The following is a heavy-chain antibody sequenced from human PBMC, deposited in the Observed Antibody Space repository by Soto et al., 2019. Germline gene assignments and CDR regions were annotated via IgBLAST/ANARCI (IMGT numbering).Heavy chain of an antibody. Sequence: QVQLVESGGGVVQPGRSLRLSCAASGFTFSSYGMHWVRQAPGKGLEWVAVISYDGSNKYYADSVKGRFTISRDNSKNTLYLQMNSLRAEDTAVYYWAKADQIVVVTAINYWGQGTLVTVSS. CDR3: AKADQIVVVTAINY. D-gene: IGHD2-21*02. V-gene: IGHV3-30*18. J-gene: IGHJ4*02. CDR1: GFTFSSYG. CDR2: ISYDGSNK.